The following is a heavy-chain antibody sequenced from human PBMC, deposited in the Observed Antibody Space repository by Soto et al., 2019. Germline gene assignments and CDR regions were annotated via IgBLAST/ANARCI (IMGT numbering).Heavy chain of an antibody. D-gene: IGHD2-2*01. V-gene: IGHV4-38-2*02. CDR2: IYHSGST. J-gene: IGHJ6*02. Sequence: QVQLQEAGPGLVKPSETLSRTCAVSCYSISSGYYWGWSRQPPGKGLEWIGSIYHSGSTYYNPSLKSRVTISVDTSKNQFSLKLSSVTAADTDVYYCAREGYCSSTSCYSVGMDVWGQGTTVTVSS. CDR3: AREGYCSSTSCYSVGMDV. CDR1: CYSISSGYY.